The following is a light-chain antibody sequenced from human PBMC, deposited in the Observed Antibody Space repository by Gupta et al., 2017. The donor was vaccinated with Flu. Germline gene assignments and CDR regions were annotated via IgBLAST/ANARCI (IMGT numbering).Light chain of an antibody. V-gene: IGLV1-44*01. J-gene: IGLJ2*01. CDR1: SSNIGSNA. CDR2: GNS. CDR3: AVWDDSLDGRL. Sequence: SVLPHLPSAPATPGLRVTVSCSGSSSNIGSNAVSWYLQLPGTAPKLLIYGNSQRPSGVPDRFSGSKSGTSASLAISGLQSEDEADYYCAVWDDSLDGRLFGGGTKLTVL.